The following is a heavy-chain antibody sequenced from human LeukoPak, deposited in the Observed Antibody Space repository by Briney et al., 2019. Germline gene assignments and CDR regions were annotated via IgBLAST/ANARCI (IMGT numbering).Heavy chain of an antibody. J-gene: IGHJ3*02. CDR2: ISSSGSTI. V-gene: IGHV3-11*01. CDR1: GFTFSDYY. CDR3: AKDKGIAVAGSGERAFDI. Sequence: PGGSLRLSCAASGFTFSDYYMSWIRQAPGKGLEWVSYISSSGSTIYYADSVKGRFTISRDNSKNTLYLQMNSLRAEDTAVYHCAKDKGIAVAGSGERAFDIWGQGTMVTVSS. D-gene: IGHD6-19*01.